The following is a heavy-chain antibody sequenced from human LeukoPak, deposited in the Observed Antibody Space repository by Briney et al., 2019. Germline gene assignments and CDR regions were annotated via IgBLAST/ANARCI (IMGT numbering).Heavy chain of an antibody. CDR3: ARDHVMIRGVSYDYLAMDV. Sequence: SETLSLTCTISGDSISSGEYHWTWIRQPPGKGLEWIGNLYAGGRTNYNPSLKSRATISVDASKNQFSLRLSSVTAADTAVYYCARDHVMIRGVSYDYLAMDVWGQGTTVTVSS. D-gene: IGHD3-10*01. CDR2: LYAGGRT. J-gene: IGHJ6*02. CDR1: GDSISSGEYH. V-gene: IGHV4-61*08.